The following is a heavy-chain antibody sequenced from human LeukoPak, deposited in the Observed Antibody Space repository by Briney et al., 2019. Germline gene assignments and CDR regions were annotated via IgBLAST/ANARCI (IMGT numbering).Heavy chain of an antibody. V-gene: IGHV4-59*11. J-gene: IGHJ4*02. D-gene: IGHD3-10*01. CDR3: GRNLGSGSDH. CDR2: THYTGET. CDR1: GDSISGPY. Sequence: PSETLSLTCNVSGDSISGPYWNWIRQSPGRGLEWIGYTHYTGETNYNPSLKSRLTMSVDTSNNQVYLRLSSVTAADTAADYCGRNLGSGSDHWGQGTLVTVSS.